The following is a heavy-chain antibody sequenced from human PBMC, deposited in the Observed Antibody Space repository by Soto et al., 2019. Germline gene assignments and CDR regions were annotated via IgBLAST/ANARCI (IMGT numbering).Heavy chain of an antibody. V-gene: IGHV4-59*01. Sequence: SETLSLTCTVSGGSINYSYWTWIRQPPGKGLEWIGYISYTGSANYNASLKSRLTISVDTSKNQFSLKLSSVTAADTALYYCARVNYGDYYYGMDVWGQGTTVTVLL. CDR3: ARVNYGDYYYGMDV. CDR1: GGSINYSY. J-gene: IGHJ6*02. D-gene: IGHD4-17*01. CDR2: ISYTGSA.